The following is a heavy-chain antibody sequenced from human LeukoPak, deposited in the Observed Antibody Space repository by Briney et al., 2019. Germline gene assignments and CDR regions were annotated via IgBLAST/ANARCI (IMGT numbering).Heavy chain of an antibody. J-gene: IGHJ6*03. V-gene: IGHV4-39*07. Sequence: PSETLSLTCSVSGGSISSCTYSWGWIRQPPGKGLEWIGSFSCSGSTNYNPSLKSRVTISVDTSKNQFSLKLSSVTAADTAVYYCARDVSIQPTAYYMDVWGKGTTVTISS. D-gene: IGHD5-18*01. CDR2: FSCSGST. CDR3: ARDVSIQPTAYYMDV. CDR1: GGSISSCTYS.